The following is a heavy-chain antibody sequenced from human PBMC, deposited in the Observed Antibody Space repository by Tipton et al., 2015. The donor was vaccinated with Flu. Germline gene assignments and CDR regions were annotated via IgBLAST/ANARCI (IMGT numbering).Heavy chain of an antibody. J-gene: IGHJ6*03. CDR3: ARRLGGGGYWGYSYYYMDV. V-gene: IGHV4-4*07. CDR2: IHSSGIS. Sequence: TLSLTCTVSGGSIRDYYWSWIRQPAGKALEWIGRIHSSGISNYNPSLKSRVTMSVDTSKNHFSLRLSSVTAADTAVYYCARRLGGGGYWGYSYYYMDVWGKGTTVTVSS. D-gene: IGHD2-21*02. CDR1: GGSIRDYY.